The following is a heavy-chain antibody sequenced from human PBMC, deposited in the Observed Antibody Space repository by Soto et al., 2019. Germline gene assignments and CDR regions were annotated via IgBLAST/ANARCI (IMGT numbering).Heavy chain of an antibody. D-gene: IGHD3-10*01. CDR1: GFTFSDYY. J-gene: IGHJ5*02. V-gene: IGHV3-11*03. Sequence: PGGSLRLSCAASGFTFSDYYMNWIRQAPGKGLEWVSYISSSPYYTKYADSVKGRFTISRDNAKNSLFLQMNSLRAEDTAVYYCATRSGATWGQGT. CDR3: ATRSGAT. CDR2: ISSSPYYT.